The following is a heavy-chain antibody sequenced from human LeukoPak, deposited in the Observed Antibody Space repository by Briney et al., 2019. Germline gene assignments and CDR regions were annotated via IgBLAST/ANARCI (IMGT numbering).Heavy chain of an antibody. J-gene: IGHJ4*02. CDR1: GFTFSSYW. V-gene: IGHV3-7*01. CDR2: IKPDGSEK. Sequence: GGSLRLSCAASGFTFSSYWMSWVRQAPGKGLEWVANIKPDGSEKYYVDSVKGRFTISRDNAKNSVYLQMDSLRGEDTAVYYCARELLTVTTWVYWGQGTLVTVSS. CDR3: ARELLTVTTWVY. D-gene: IGHD4-17*01.